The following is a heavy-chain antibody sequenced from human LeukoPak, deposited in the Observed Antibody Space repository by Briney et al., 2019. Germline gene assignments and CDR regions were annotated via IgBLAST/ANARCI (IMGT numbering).Heavy chain of an antibody. V-gene: IGHV3-11*01. D-gene: IGHD6-19*01. J-gene: IGHJ6*02. CDR1: GFTFSDYY. Sequence: GGSLRLSCAASGFTFSDYYMSWIRQAPGKGLEWVSYISSSGSTIYYADSVRGRFTISRDNSKNTLYLQMNSLRAEDTAGYYCAKTVAGGSYYYGMDVWGQGTTVTVSS. CDR3: AKTVAGGSYYYGMDV. CDR2: ISSSGSTI.